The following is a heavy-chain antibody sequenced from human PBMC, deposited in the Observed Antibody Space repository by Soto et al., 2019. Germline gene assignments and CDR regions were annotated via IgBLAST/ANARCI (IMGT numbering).Heavy chain of an antibody. J-gene: IGHJ4*02. CDR2: IYWDDDK. Sequence: QITLKESGPTLVKPTQTLTLTCTFSGFSLRSNGVGVGWIRQPPGKAPEWLALIYWDDDKRYTPSLRSRLTIAKETSNNQVVLTMPNMDPVDTPTYYCAYPRGNAWYYFESWGQGTLVTVSS. V-gene: IGHV2-5*02. CDR3: AYPRGNAWYYFES. D-gene: IGHD2-2*01. CDR1: GFSLRSNGVG.